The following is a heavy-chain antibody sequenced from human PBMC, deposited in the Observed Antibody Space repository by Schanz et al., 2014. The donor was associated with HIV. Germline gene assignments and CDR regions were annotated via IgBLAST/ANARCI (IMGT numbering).Heavy chain of an antibody. D-gene: IGHD5-18*01. V-gene: IGHV3-30*18. CDR2: ISYDGNSK. J-gene: IGHJ6*02. CDR3: AKDHSGDGYVPGHYYYGMDV. Sequence: QVQLVESGGGVVQPGRSLRLSCSASGFTFSGSGMYWVRQTPGKGLEWVALISYDGNSKYYSDSVRGRFSISRDNSRDTLFLQMNSLRGEDTAVYFCAKDHSGDGYVPGHYYYGMDVWGQGTTVIVSS. CDR1: GFTFSGSG.